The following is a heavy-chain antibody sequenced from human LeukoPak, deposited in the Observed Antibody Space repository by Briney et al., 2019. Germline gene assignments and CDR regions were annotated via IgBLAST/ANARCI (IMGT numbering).Heavy chain of an antibody. V-gene: IGHV3-23*01. Sequence: PVGSLRLSCAASGFTFSNYAMNWVRQAPGKGLEWVSAISGSGGSTYYADSVKGRFTISRDNSKYTLYLQMNSLRAGDTAVYYCAKVRDSSSSPFDCWGQGALVTVSS. J-gene: IGHJ4*02. D-gene: IGHD6-13*01. CDR1: GFTFSNYA. CDR2: ISGSGGST. CDR3: AKVRDSSSSPFDC.